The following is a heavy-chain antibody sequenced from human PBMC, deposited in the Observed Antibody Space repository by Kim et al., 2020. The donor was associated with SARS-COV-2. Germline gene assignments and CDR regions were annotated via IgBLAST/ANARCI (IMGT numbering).Heavy chain of an antibody. D-gene: IGHD6-19*01. V-gene: IGHV4-34*01. CDR1: GGSFSGYY. CDR2: INHSGST. J-gene: IGHJ4*02. Sequence: SETLSLTCAVYGGSFSGYYWSWIRQPPGKGLEWIGEINHSGSTNYNPSLKSRVTISVDTSKNQFSLKLSSVTAADTAVYYCARGVFQGQWLVRPFDYWGQGTLVTVSS. CDR3: ARGVFQGQWLVRPFDY.